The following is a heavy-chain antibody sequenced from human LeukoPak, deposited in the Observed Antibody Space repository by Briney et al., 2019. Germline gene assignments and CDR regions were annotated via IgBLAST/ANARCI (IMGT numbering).Heavy chain of an antibody. V-gene: IGHV4-61*02. Sequence: SQTLSLTCTVSGGSISSGSYYWSWIRQPAGKGLEWIGRIYTSGSTNYNPSLKSRVTMSVDTSKNQFPLKLSSVTAADTAVYYCAREVYYGGNLYYFDYWGQGTRVTVSS. J-gene: IGHJ4*02. CDR1: GGSISSGSYY. CDR2: IYTSGST. CDR3: AREVYYGGNLYYFDY. D-gene: IGHD4-23*01.